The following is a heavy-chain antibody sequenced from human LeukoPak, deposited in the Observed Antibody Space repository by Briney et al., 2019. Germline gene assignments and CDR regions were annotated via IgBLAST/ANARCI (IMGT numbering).Heavy chain of an antibody. Sequence: SQTLSLTCAVSGGSISSGGYSWSWIRQPPGKGLEWIGYIYHSGSTYYNPSLKSRVTISVDRSKNQFSLKLSSVTAADTAVYYCARGPLHYGDPNWFAPWGQETLVTVSS. J-gene: IGHJ5*02. CDR3: ARGPLHYGDPNWFAP. D-gene: IGHD4-17*01. V-gene: IGHV4-30-2*01. CDR2: IYHSGST. CDR1: GGSISSGGYS.